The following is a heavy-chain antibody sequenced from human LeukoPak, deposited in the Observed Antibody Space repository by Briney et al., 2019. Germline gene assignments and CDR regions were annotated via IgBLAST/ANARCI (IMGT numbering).Heavy chain of an antibody. CDR1: GGSINNYY. J-gene: IGHJ4*02. Sequence: SETLSLTCTVSGGSINNYYWSWIRQPPGKGLEWIGYIAYSGDTNYNPSLKSRVTISLDTSKNQFSLNLNSMTAADTAVYYCARLDSSSWYPDYWGREPWSPSPQ. CDR3: ARLDSSSWYPDY. CDR2: IAYSGDT. D-gene: IGHD6-13*01. V-gene: IGHV4-59*01.